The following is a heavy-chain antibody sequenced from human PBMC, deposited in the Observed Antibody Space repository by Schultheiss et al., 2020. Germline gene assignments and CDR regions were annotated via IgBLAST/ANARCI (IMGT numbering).Heavy chain of an antibody. CDR3: ARDLLATVTTFANWFDP. V-gene: IGHV3-20*04. D-gene: IGHD4-17*01. Sequence: ESLKISCAAAGFTFDDYGMSWVRQAPGKGLEWVSGINWNGGSTGYADSVKGRFTISRDNAKNSLYLQMNSLRAEDTALYYCARDLLATVTTFANWFDPWGQGTLVTVSS. CDR1: GFTFDDYG. CDR2: INWNGGST. J-gene: IGHJ5*02.